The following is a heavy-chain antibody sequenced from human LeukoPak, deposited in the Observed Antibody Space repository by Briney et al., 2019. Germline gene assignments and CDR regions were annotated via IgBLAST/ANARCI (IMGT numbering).Heavy chain of an antibody. Sequence: GRSLRLSCAASGFTFSSYAMHWVRQAPGKGLEWVAVISYDGSNKYYADSVKGRFTISRDNSKNSLYLQMNSLRAEDTAVYYCARDFYYDFWSGFRGNFDYWGQGTLVTVSS. V-gene: IGHV3-30-3*01. CDR1: GFTFSSYA. CDR2: ISYDGSNK. J-gene: IGHJ4*02. CDR3: ARDFYYDFWSGFRGNFDY. D-gene: IGHD3-3*01.